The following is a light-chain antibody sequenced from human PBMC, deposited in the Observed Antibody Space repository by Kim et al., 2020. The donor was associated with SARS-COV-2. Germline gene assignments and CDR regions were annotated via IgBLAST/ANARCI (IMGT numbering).Light chain of an antibody. V-gene: IGLV2-14*03. Sequence: QSALTQPASVSGSPGQSITISCTGTNSDVGAYNYVSWYQQHPDKVPKLMIYDVSKRPSGVSNRFSGSKSGNTASLTISGLQAEDEADYYCNSYTASTTLVFGGGTKVTVL. J-gene: IGLJ3*02. CDR2: DVS. CDR1: NSDVGAYNY. CDR3: NSYTASTTLV.